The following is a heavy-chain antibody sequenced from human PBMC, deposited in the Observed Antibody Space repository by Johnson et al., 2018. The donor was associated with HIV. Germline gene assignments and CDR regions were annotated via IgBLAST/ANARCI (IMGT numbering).Heavy chain of an antibody. CDR2: INWNAGRT. D-gene: IGHD4-23*01. V-gene: IGHV3-20*04. J-gene: IGHJ3*02. CDR1: GFTFGDYA. Sequence: VQLVESGGGVVQPGRSLRLSCTASGFTFGDYAMSWFRQAPGMGLEWVSAINWNAGRTGYPDSVKGRFTISRDNSKNTLYLQMNSLRAEDTAVYYCAREQYGGNSNAGDGFDIWGQGTMVTVSS. CDR3: AREQYGGNSNAGDGFDI.